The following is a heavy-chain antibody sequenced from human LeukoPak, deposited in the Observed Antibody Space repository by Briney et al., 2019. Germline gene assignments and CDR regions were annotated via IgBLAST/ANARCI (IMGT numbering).Heavy chain of an antibody. V-gene: IGHV4-34*01. Sequence: SETLSLTCAVYGGSFSGYYWSWIRQPPGKGLEWIGEINHSGSTNYNPSLKSRVTISVDTSKNQFSLKLSSVTAAGTAVYYCARGRSSDDSWSGYFLYWFDPWGQGTLVTVSS. CDR1: GGSFSGYY. CDR2: INHSGST. J-gene: IGHJ5*02. CDR3: ARGRSSDDSWSGYFLYWFDP. D-gene: IGHD3-3*01.